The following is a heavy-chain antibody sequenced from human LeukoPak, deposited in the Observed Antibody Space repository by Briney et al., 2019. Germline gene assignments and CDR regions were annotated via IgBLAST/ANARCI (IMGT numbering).Heavy chain of an antibody. J-gene: IGHJ3*02. V-gene: IGHV3-21*01. D-gene: IGHD3-22*01. Sequence: GGSLRLSCAASGFTFSSYSMNWVRQAPGKGLGWVSSISSSSSYIYYADSVKGRFTISRDNAKNSLYLQMNSLRAEDTAVYYCARDHTYYYDSSGHDAFDIWGQGTMVTVSS. CDR1: GFTFSSYS. CDR2: ISSSSSYI. CDR3: ARDHTYYYDSSGHDAFDI.